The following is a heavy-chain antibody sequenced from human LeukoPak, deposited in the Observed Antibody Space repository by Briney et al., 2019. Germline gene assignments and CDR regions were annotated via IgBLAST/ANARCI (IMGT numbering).Heavy chain of an antibody. CDR1: GFTFSSYS. Sequence: PGGSLRLSCAASGFTFSSYSMNWVRQAPGKGLEWVSSISSSSSYIYYADSVKGRFTISRDNAKNSLYLQMNSLRAEDTAVYYCASSYYGSGSYLTDYWGQGTLVTVSS. CDR3: ASSYYGSGSYLTDY. CDR2: ISSSSSYI. V-gene: IGHV3-21*01. J-gene: IGHJ4*02. D-gene: IGHD3-10*01.